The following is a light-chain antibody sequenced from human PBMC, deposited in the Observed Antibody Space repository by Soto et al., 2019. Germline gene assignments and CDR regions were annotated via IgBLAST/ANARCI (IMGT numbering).Light chain of an antibody. J-gene: IGKJ5*01. CDR1: QSISSW. V-gene: IGKV1-5*03. CDR3: QQYNSYPIT. Sequence: DIQMTQSPSTLSASVGDRVTITCRASQSISSWLAWYQQKPGKAPKLVIYKASSLESGVPSRFSVSGSVTEFTLTISSLQPDDFATYYCQQYNSYPITFGQGTRLEIK. CDR2: KAS.